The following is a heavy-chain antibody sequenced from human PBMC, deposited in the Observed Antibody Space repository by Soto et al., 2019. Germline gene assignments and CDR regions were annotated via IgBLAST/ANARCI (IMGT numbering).Heavy chain of an antibody. J-gene: IGHJ5*02. D-gene: IGHD5-18*01. CDR2: INPSGGST. CDR1: GYTFTSYY. V-gene: IGHV1-46*01. CDR3: ARSDSYGIHYNWFDP. Sequence: QVQLVQSGAEVKKPGASVKVSCKASGYTFTSYYMHWVRQAPGQGLEWRGIINPSGGSTSYAQKFQGRVTMTRDTSTSTVYMELSSLRSEDTAVYYCARSDSYGIHYNWFDPWGQGTLVTVSS.